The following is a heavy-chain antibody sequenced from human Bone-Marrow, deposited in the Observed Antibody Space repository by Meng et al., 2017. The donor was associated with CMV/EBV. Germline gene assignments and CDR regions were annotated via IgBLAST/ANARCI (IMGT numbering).Heavy chain of an antibody. J-gene: IGHJ4*02. V-gene: IGHV3-33*06. D-gene: IGHD2-2*01. CDR1: GFTFSSYG. CDR2: IWYDGSNK. CDR3: AKDRGTRSISCLYY. Sequence: GGSLRLSCAASGFTFSSYGMHWVRQAPGKGLEWVAVIWYDGSNKYYADSVKGRFTISRDNSKNTLYLQMNSLRAEDTAVYYCAKDRGTRSISCLYYWGQGTLVTVS.